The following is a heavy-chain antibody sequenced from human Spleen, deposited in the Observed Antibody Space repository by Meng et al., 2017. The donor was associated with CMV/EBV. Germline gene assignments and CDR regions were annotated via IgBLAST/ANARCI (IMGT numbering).Heavy chain of an antibody. D-gene: IGHD3-10*01. CDR3: AKGYGSGYYYYVMDV. Sequence: GGSLRLSCAASGFTFSSYAMSWVRQAPGKGLEWVAAISGSGGSTYYADSVRGRFTISRDNSKNTLYLQMNSLRAEDTAVYYCAKGYGSGYYYYVMDVWGQGTTVTVSS. CDR2: ISGSGGST. CDR1: GFTFSSYA. V-gene: IGHV3-23*01. J-gene: IGHJ6*02.